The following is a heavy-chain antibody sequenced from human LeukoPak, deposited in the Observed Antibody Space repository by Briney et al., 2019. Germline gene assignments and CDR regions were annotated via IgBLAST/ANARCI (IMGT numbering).Heavy chain of an antibody. Sequence: SETLSLTCAVYGGSFSGYYWSWIRQPPGRGLEWIGEINHSGSTNYNPSLKSRVTISVDTSKNQFSLKLSSVTAADTAVYYCARRSSGWGYYFDYWGQGTLVTVSS. V-gene: IGHV4-34*01. J-gene: IGHJ4*02. CDR3: ARRSSGWGYYFDY. CDR2: INHSGST. CDR1: GGSFSGYY. D-gene: IGHD6-19*01.